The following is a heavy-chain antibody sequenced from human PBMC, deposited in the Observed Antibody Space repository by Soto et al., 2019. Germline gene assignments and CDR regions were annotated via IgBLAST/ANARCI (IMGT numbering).Heavy chain of an antibody. V-gene: IGHV3-7*01. D-gene: IGHD5-18*01. CDR3: ARAFYGGYTYGPGGY. J-gene: IGHJ4*02. CDR2: IHGDGGKI. Sequence: WGSLRLSCAASGFMFSAYWMSWVCQAPGKGLERAANIHGDGGKIYCVDSLKGRFTISRDNAKRSLYLQMNSVRAEDTAAYYCARAFYGGYTYGPGGYWGRGALCTVGS. CDR1: GFMFSAYW.